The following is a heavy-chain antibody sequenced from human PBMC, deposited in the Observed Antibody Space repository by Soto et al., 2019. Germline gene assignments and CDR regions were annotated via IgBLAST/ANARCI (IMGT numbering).Heavy chain of an antibody. CDR2: MNRSGDI. Sequence: QVQLRQWGAGLLKPSETLSLTCDVYGGSFSGYYWTWIRQPPGKGLEWIGEMNRSGDINYNPSLKNRVTISVDRSKNQFSLKLTSVTAADTAVYYCARGAIYWGQGMLVTVSS. CDR1: GGSFSGYY. CDR3: ARGAIY. J-gene: IGHJ4*02. V-gene: IGHV4-34*01.